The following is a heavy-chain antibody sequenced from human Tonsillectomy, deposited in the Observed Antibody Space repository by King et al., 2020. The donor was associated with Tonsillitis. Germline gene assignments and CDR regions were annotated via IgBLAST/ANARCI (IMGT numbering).Heavy chain of an antibody. V-gene: IGHV4-59*01. CDR2: IYYSGST. CDR1: GGSINNYY. Sequence: HVQPQESGPGLVKPSETLSLTCTVSGGSINNYYWSWIRQPPGKGLEWIGYIYYSGSTNYNPSLKSRVTISVDTSKNQFSLKLSSVTAADTAVYYCARDPGEGGFYYYYCMDVWGKGTTVTVSS. J-gene: IGHJ6*03. D-gene: IGHD7-27*01. CDR3: ARDPGEGGFYYYYCMDV.